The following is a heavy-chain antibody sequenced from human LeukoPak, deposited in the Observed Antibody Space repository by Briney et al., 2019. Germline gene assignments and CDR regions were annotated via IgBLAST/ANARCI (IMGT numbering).Heavy chain of an antibody. J-gene: IGHJ4*02. D-gene: IGHD5-18*01. V-gene: IGHV1-18*01. CDR1: GYTFTGYG. CDR2: ISAYNGNT. CDR3: ARVDTAMVFGY. Sequence: SLKVSCTASGYTFTGYGISWVRQAPGQGLEWVGCISAYNGNTNYAQKLQSRVTMTTDTFTSTAYMELRSLRSDDTAVYYCARVDTAMVFGYWGQGTLVTVSS.